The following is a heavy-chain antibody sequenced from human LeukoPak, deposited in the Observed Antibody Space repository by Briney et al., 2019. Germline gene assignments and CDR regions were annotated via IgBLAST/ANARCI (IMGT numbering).Heavy chain of an antibody. J-gene: IGHJ4*02. CDR2: IKQDGSEK. D-gene: IGHD3-10*01. CDR1: GFTFSSYW. V-gene: IGHV3-7*01. CDR3: ARAEFSTVIPGSYPDY. Sequence: AGGSLRLSCAASGFTFSSYWMSWVRQAPGKGLEWVANIKQDGSEKYYVDSVKGRFTISRDNAKNSLYLQMNSLRAGDTAVYYCARAEFSTVIPGSYPDYWGQGTLVTVSS.